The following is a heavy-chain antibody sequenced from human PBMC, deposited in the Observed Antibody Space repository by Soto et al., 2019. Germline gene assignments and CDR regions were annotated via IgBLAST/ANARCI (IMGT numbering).Heavy chain of an antibody. Sequence: GGSLRLSCAASGFTFSSYGMHWVRQAPGKGLEWVAVISYDGSNKYYADSVKGRFTISRDNSKNTLYLQMNSLRAEDTAVYYCAKPHRTTRYYYYYMDVWGKGTTVTVSS. CDR2: ISYDGSNK. D-gene: IGHD1-7*01. J-gene: IGHJ6*03. CDR1: GFTFSSYG. V-gene: IGHV3-30*18. CDR3: AKPHRTTRYYYYYMDV.